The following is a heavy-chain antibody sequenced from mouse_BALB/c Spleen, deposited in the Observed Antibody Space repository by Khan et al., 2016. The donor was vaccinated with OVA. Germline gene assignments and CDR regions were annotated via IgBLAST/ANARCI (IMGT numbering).Heavy chain of an antibody. CDR1: GFTFSDYY. J-gene: IGHJ4*01. V-gene: IGHV5-4*02. Sequence: EVQLVESGGGLVKPGGSLKLSCAASGFTFSDYYMYWVRQTPEKRLEWVATISDGGSYTYYPDSVKGRFTISRDNAKNTLYLQMSSLKSEDTAMYYCARDGRSYGDYAMDYWGQGTSVTVSS. CDR2: ISDGGSYT. CDR3: ARDGRSYGDYAMDY. D-gene: IGHD1-1*01.